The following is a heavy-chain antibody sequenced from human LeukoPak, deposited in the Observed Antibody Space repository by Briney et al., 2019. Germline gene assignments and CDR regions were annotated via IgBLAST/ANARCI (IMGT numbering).Heavy chain of an antibody. CDR2: IYYRGST. D-gene: IGHD6-13*01. Sequence: SETLSFTCTVSGGSISSYYWSWIRQPPGKGLEWIGYIYYRGSTNYNPSLKSRVTISVDTSKNQFSLKLSSVTAADTAVYYCARDQQPDAFDIWGQGTMVTVSS. J-gene: IGHJ3*02. CDR3: ARDQQPDAFDI. V-gene: IGHV4-59*01. CDR1: GGSISSYY.